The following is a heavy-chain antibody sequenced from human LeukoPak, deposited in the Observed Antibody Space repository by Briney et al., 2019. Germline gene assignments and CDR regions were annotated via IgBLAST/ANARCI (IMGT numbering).Heavy chain of an antibody. CDR3: ARDGESLWYGDY. J-gene: IGHJ4*02. CDR1: GFTFSNYS. CDR2: ISSSSSYI. V-gene: IGHV3-21*01. D-gene: IGHD3-10*01. Sequence: GGSLRLSCAASGFTFSNYSMSWVRQAPGKGLEWVSSISSSSSYIYYADSVKGRFTISRDNAKNSLYLQMNSLRAEDTAVYYCARDGESLWYGDYWGQGTLVTVSS.